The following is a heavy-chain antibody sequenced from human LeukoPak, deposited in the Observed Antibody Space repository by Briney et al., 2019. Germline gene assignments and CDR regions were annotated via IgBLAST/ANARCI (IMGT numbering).Heavy chain of an antibody. V-gene: IGHV3-21*01. CDR2: ISSSSSYI. CDR3: ARDRWHDY. Sequence: GGTLRLSCAVSGVTFSSYNVNCVRQAPGKGLEWVSSISSSSSYIYYADSVKGRFTISRDSAKTSLFLQMNSLRAEDTAVYYCARDRWHDYWGQGTLVTVSS. D-gene: IGHD2-15*01. J-gene: IGHJ4*02. CDR1: GVTFSSYN.